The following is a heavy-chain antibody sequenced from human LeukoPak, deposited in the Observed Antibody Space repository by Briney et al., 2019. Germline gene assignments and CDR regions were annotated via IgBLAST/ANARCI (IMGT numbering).Heavy chain of an antibody. J-gene: IGHJ4*02. CDR2: MNPNSGNT. D-gene: IGHD2-21*02. CDR3: ASHRGDRLTFDY. CDR1: GYTFTSYD. V-gene: IGHV1-8*02. Sequence: ASVKVSCKASGYTFTSYDINWVRQATGQGLEWMGWMNPNSGNTGYAQKLQGRVTMTTDTSTSTAYMELRSLRSDDTAVYYCASHRGDRLTFDYWGQGTLVTVSS.